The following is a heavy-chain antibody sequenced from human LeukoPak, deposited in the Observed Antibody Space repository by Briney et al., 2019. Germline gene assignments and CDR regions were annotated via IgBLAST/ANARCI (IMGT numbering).Heavy chain of an antibody. J-gene: IGHJ4*02. D-gene: IGHD2-15*01. CDR1: GYTFTGSY. CDR2: MNPNTADT. Sequence: ASVKVSCKASGYTFTGSYMHWGRQAPGQGPEWMGWMNPNTADTNYAQRFQGRVTMTRDMSISTAYMELSSLRSDDTAIFYCARSSGDSSLDYWGQGTLVTVSS. CDR3: ARSSGDSSLDY. V-gene: IGHV1-2*02.